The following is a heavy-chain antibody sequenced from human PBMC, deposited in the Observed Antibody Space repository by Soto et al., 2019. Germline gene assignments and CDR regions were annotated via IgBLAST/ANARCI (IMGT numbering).Heavy chain of an antibody. V-gene: IGHV1-18*01. Sequence: ASVKVSCKASGYTFTSYGISWVRQAPGQGLEWMGWISAYNGNTNYAQKLQGRVTMTTDTSTSTAYMELRSLRPDDTAVYYCARVLGSRRNNWFDPWGQGTLVTVSS. D-gene: IGHD2-15*01. CDR3: ARVLGSRRNNWFDP. CDR1: GYTFTSYG. J-gene: IGHJ5*02. CDR2: ISAYNGNT.